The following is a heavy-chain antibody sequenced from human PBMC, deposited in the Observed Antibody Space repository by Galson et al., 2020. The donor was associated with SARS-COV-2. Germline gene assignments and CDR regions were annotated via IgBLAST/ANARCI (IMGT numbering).Heavy chain of an antibody. CDR3: ARALLTGINILYYHGMDV. D-gene: IGHD1-20*01. J-gene: IGHJ6*02. Sequence: SETLSLTCAISGDSVSSNSAAWNWIRQSPSRGLEWLGRTYYRSNWYNNYAASVKRRLTINPDTSKNQFSLQLNSVTPEDTAVYYCARALLTGINILYYHGMDVWGQGTTVTVSS. V-gene: IGHV6-1*01. CDR2: TYYRSNWYN. CDR1: GDSVSSNSAA.